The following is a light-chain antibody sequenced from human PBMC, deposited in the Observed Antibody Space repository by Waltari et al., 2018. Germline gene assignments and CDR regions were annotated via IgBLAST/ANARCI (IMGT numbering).Light chain of an antibody. Sequence: QPALTQPASVSGSPGQSIPTPAPGTSSDGGSYNSVSWYQPHPGKGPKLILYEVNKRPSGVSNRVSGSKSGNTASLTISGLQTEDEADYYCSSYTGRVYVFGTGTKVTVL. V-gene: IGLV2-14*02. CDR3: SSYTGRVYV. CDR1: SSDGGSYNS. CDR2: EVN. J-gene: IGLJ1*01.